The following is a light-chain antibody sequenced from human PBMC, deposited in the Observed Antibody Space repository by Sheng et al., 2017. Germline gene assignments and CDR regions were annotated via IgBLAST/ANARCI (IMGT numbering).Light chain of an antibody. J-gene: IGKJ4*01. Sequence: EIVLTQSPGTLSLSPGERATLSCRASQSVTSNYLAWYQQKPGQAPRLLIHGASNRATGIPDRFSGSGSGTDFTLTISRLEPEDFAVYYCQQYGSSMLTFGGGTKVEIK. V-gene: IGKV3-20*01. CDR2: GAS. CDR3: QQYGSSMLT. CDR1: QSVTSNY.